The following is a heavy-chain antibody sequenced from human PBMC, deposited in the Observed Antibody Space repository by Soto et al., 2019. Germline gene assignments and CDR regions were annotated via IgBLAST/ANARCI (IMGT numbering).Heavy chain of an antibody. V-gene: IGHV1-69*06. CDR3: ARTLWEDISMETAAKHYFYCLDV. CDR2: IIPFFNTS. CDR1: GDTFTNYA. Sequence: GASVKVSCKSSGDTFTNYAISWVRQAPGQGLEWMGGIIPFFNTSNYAQNFQGRIRMTADKSTDTVYMDLTGLTSEDTAIYYCARTLWEDISMETAAKHYFYCLDVWGQGTAVTVSS. J-gene: IGHJ6*02. D-gene: IGHD5-18*01.